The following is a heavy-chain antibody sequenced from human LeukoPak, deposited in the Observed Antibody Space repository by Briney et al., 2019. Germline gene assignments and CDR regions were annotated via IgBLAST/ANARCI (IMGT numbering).Heavy chain of an antibody. V-gene: IGHV3-30*02. J-gene: IGHJ3*02. CDR3: AKGYSGYDSLAGAFDI. CDR1: GFTFSSYG. CDR2: IRYDGSNK. Sequence: GGSLRLSCAASGFTFSSYGMHWVRQAPGKGLEWVAFIRYDGSNKYYADSVKGRFTISRDNSKNTLYLQMNSLRAEDTAVYYCAKGYSGYDSLAGAFDIWGQGTTVTVSS. D-gene: IGHD5-12*01.